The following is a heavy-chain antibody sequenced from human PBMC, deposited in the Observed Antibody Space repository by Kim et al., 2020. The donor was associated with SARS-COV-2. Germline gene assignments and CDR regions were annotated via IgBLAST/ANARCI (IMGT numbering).Heavy chain of an antibody. Sequence: YAAPVKGRFTISRDDSNNTLNLQMDSLKTEDTAVYYCTTDWGVGATFFDFWGQGTLVTVSS. CDR3: TTDWGVGATFFDF. V-gene: IGHV3-15*01. J-gene: IGHJ4*02. D-gene: IGHD1-26*01.